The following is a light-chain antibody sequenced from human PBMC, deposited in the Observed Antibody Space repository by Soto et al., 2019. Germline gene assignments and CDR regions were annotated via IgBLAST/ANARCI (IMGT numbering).Light chain of an antibody. V-gene: IGKV3-20*01. CDR3: EQYGSSPRT. CDR2: GVS. J-gene: IGKJ1*01. Sequence: EIVLTQSPATLSLSPGERATLSCRASQSVSSYLAWYQQKPGQAPRLLIYGVSSRATGIPDRFSGSGSGTDFTLTISRLEPEDFAVYYCEQYGSSPRTFGQRTKVDI. CDR1: QSVSSY.